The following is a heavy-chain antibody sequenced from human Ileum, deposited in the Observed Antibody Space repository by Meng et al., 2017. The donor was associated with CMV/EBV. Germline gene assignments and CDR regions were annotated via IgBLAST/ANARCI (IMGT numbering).Heavy chain of an antibody. V-gene: IGHV1-2*02. CDR2: INPNSGGT. Sequence: SGYTFNGYYMHWVRQAPGQGLEWMGWINPNSGGTNYAQKFQGRVTMTRDTSISTAYMELSRLRSDDTAVYYCARKRGGESGVFFDYWGQGTLVTVSS. CDR3: ARKRGGESGVFFDY. CDR1: GYTFNGYY. J-gene: IGHJ4*02. D-gene: IGHD3-16*01.